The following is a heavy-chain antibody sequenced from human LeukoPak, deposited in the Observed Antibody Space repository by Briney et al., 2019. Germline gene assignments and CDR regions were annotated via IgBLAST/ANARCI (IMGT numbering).Heavy chain of an antibody. Sequence: GGSLRLSCAASGFTVGSNYMSWVRQAPGKGLEWVSVIYSGGSTYYADSVKGRFTISRHNSKNTLYLQMNSLRAEDTAVYYCAKDLRSWYFDYWGQGTLVTVSS. CDR1: GFTVGSNY. J-gene: IGHJ4*02. CDR3: AKDLRSWYFDY. D-gene: IGHD6-13*01. CDR2: IYSGGST. V-gene: IGHV3-53*04.